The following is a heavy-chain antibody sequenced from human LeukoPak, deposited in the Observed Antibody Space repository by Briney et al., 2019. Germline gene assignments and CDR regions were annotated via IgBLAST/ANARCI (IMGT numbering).Heavy chain of an antibody. V-gene: IGHV4-34*01. CDR2: INHSGST. CDR3: ARVNTFYYGMDV. Sequence: PSETLSLTCAVYGGSFSGYYWSWIRQPPGKGLEWIGEINHSGSTNYNPSLKSRVTMSVDTSKNQFSLKLSSVTAADTAVYYCARVNTFYYGMDVWGQGTTVTVSS. J-gene: IGHJ6*02. D-gene: IGHD1/OR15-1a*01. CDR1: GGSFSGYY.